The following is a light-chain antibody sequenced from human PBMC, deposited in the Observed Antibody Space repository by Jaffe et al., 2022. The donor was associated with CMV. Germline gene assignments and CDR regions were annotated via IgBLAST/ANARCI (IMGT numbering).Light chain of an antibody. CDR2: DVS. V-gene: IGKV3-15*01. Sequence: EIVMTQSPATLSVSPGDTATLSCRASQSVTTSLAWYQQKPGQAPRLLIYDVSTRATGIPARFSGSGSGTEFTLTISSLQSDDFAMYYCQQYNNWPPWTFGQGTKVEIK. CDR1: QSVTTS. CDR3: QQYNNWPPWT. J-gene: IGKJ1*01.